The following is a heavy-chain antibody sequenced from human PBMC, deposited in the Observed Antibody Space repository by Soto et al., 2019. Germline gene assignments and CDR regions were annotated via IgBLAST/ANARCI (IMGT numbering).Heavy chain of an antibody. CDR3: ARGRTFIAAAGNYYFDY. Sequence: SETLSLTCAVYGGSFSGYYWSWIRQPPGKGLEWIGEINHSGSTNYNPSLKSRVTISVDTSKNQFSLKLSSVTAADTAVYYCARGRTFIAAAGNYYFDYWGQGTLVTVSS. D-gene: IGHD6-13*01. J-gene: IGHJ4*02. CDR1: GGSFSGYY. V-gene: IGHV4-34*01. CDR2: INHSGST.